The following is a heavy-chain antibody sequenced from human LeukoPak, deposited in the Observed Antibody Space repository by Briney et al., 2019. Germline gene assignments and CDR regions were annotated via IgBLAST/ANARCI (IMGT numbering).Heavy chain of an antibody. CDR2: IKQDGSDK. J-gene: IGHJ4*02. D-gene: IGHD1-1*01. CDR1: GFTFTKYW. V-gene: IGHV3-7*01. CDR3: AREVWELEY. Sequence: GGSLRLSCAASGFTFTKYWMTWVRQAPGKGLEWVGNIKQDGSDKNYMDSVKGRFTISRDNTKNSVYLQMSSLRAEDTAVYYCAREVWELEYWGPGALVTFAS.